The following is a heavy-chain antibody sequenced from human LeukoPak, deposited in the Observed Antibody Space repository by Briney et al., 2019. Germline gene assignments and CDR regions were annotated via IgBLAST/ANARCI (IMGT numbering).Heavy chain of an antibody. D-gene: IGHD6-13*01. CDR3: AGEDSSSWLYYYYYYMDV. CDR1: GFTFSSYA. CDR2: ISYDGSNK. V-gene: IGHV3-30*04. J-gene: IGHJ6*03. Sequence: GGSLRLSCAASGFTFSSYAMHWVRQAPGKGLEWVAVISYDGSNKYYADSVKGRFTISRDNSKNTLYLQMNSLRAEDTAVYYCAGEDSSSWLYYYYYYMDVWGKGTTVTISS.